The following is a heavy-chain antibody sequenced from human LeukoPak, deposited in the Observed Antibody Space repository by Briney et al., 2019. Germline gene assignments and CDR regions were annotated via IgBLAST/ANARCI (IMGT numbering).Heavy chain of an antibody. CDR3: ARSNYTPRGAFDI. D-gene: IGHD4-11*01. CDR1: GGSISSGGYY. CDR2: IYYSGST. J-gene: IGHJ3*02. Sequence: PSVTLSLTCTVSGGSISSGGYYWSWIRQHPGKGLEWIGYIYYSGSTYYNSSLKSRVTISVDTSKNQFSLKLSSVTAADTAVYYCARSNYTPRGAFDIWGQGTMVTVSS. V-gene: IGHV4-31*03.